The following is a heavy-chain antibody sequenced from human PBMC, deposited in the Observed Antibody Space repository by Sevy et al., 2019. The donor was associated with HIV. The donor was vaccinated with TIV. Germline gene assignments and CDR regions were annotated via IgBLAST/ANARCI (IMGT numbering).Heavy chain of an antibody. D-gene: IGHD2-21*02. CDR1: GDSFSNSNW. Sequence: SETLSLTCAVSGDSFSNSNWWSWVRQPPAPGKGLEWIGEVCYSGAANYNPSLRSRVTISLDKSKNQISLRLSSVTAADTAVYYCAREGTATSFDYWAQGILVTVSS. V-gene: IGHV4-4*02. CDR3: AREGTATSFDY. J-gene: IGHJ4*02. CDR2: VCYSGAA.